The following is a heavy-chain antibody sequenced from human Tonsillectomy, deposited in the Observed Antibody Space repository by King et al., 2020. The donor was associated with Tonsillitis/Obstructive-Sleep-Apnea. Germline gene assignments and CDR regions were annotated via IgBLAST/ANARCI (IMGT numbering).Heavy chain of an antibody. Sequence: VQLVESWGGLGQPGGSLRLSFAASGFTFSNCARSWGRQAPGKGLVWVSAISGSGGRTNFADSVKGPFTISRDNSKNTLYLQMNSLRAEDTAVYFCAKDQGYDFWSGSVIWGQGTMVSVSS. CDR2: ISGSGGRT. V-gene: IGHV3-23*04. CDR3: AKDQGYDFWSGSVI. D-gene: IGHD3-3*01. J-gene: IGHJ3*02. CDR1: GFTFSNCA.